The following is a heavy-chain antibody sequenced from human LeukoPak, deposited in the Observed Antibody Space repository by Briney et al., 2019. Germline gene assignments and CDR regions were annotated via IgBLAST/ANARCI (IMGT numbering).Heavy chain of an antibody. Sequence: GGSLRLSCSASGFTFSSYAMHWVRQAPGKGLEYVSAISSNGGSTYYADSVKGRFTISRGNSKNTLYLRMSSLRAEDTAVYYCVKGSGVLRFLEWLSVPLDYWGQGTLVTVSS. V-gene: IGHV3-64D*06. CDR2: ISSNGGST. CDR1: GFTFSSYA. D-gene: IGHD3-3*01. J-gene: IGHJ4*02. CDR3: VKGSGVLRFLEWLSVPLDY.